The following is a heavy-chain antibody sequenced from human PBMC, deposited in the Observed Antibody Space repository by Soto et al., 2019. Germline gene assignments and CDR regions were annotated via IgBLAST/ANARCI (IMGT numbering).Heavy chain of an antibody. CDR2: IYSAGST. CDR1: GLTVTSNY. Sequence: PWESLCLSCAVSGLTVTSNYMSWVRQAPGKGLEWVSIIYSAGSTYYADSVKGRFTISRDNSKNTVYLQMNSLRAEDTAVYYCARVFTDTAQVFDYWGQGTLVTVSS. J-gene: IGHJ4*02. CDR3: ARVFTDTAQVFDY. V-gene: IGHV3-53*01. D-gene: IGHD5-18*01.